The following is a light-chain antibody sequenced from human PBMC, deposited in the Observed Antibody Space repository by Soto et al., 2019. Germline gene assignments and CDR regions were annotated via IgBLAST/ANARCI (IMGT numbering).Light chain of an antibody. V-gene: IGLV2-23*02. CDR3: CSYAGSGAGV. J-gene: IGLJ7*01. Sequence: QSVLTQPAFVSGSPGQSITISCTGSGGDVGSYDLVSWYQQMVGKAPKLLIFEVSRRPSGVSDRFSGSKSGNTASLTISGLQAEDEADFFCCSYAGSGAGVFGGGTQLTVL. CDR1: GGDVGSYDL. CDR2: EVS.